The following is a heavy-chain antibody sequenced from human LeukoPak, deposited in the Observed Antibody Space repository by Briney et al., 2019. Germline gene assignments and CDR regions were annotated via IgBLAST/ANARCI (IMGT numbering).Heavy chain of an antibody. J-gene: IGHJ4*02. CDR1: GFTFDDYA. CDR3: ARDRTADY. Sequence: GRSLRLSCAASGFTFDDYAMHWVRQAPGKGLEWVSGISWNSGSIGYADSVKGRFTISRDNAKNSLYLQMNSLRAEDTAVYYCARDRTADYWGQGTLVTVSS. D-gene: IGHD2-8*02. CDR2: ISWNSGSI. V-gene: IGHV3-9*01.